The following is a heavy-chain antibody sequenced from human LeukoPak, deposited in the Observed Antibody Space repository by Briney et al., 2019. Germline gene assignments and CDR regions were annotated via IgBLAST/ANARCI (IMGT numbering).Heavy chain of an antibody. Sequence: PGGSLRLSCAASGFTFSSYAMHWVRQAPGKGLEWVAVISYDGSNKYYADSVKGRFTISRDNSKNTLYLQMNSLRAEDTAVYYCARPIYGATSYWGQGTLVTVSS. D-gene: IGHD4-17*01. CDR3: ARPIYGATSY. CDR1: GFTFSSYA. CDR2: ISYDGSNK. V-gene: IGHV3-30-3*01. J-gene: IGHJ4*02.